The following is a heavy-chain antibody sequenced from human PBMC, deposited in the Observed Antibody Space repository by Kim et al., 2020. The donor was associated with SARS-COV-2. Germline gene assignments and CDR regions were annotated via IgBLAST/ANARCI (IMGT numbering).Heavy chain of an antibody. J-gene: IGHJ6*02. CDR1: GFTFDDYA. CDR3: AKDRYSGCDYFYYGMDV. V-gene: IGHV3-9*01. CDR2: ICCNGGNK. D-gene: IGHD5-12*01. Sequence: GGSLRLSCAASGFTFDDYAMHWVRQAPGKGLEWVSGICCNGGNKDYADSVKGRFTISRDNSKNSLYLQMNSLRAEDTAVYYCAKDRYSGCDYFYYGMDVWGQGTTDTVSS.